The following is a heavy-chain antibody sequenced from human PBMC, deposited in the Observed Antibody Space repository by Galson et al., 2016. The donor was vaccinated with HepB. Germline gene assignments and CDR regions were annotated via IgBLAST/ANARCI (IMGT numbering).Heavy chain of an antibody. V-gene: IGHV3-53*01. CDR1: GFTVSNNY. CDR3: ARERRGNSGFYYFDY. D-gene: IGHD2/OR15-2a*01. Sequence: LRLSCAASGFTVSNNYMSWVRQAPGKGLEWVSLIYSGGSTYYADSVKGRFAISRDNSKNTLYLQMNSLRAEDTAVYYCARERRGNSGFYYFDYWDQGTLVTVSS. CDR2: IYSGGST. J-gene: IGHJ4*02.